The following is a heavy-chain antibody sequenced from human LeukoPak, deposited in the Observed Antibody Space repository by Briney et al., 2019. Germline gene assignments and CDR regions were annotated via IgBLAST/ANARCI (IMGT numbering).Heavy chain of an antibody. CDR3: TRDSF. CDR1: GFTFSNYG. CDR2: ISYDGSNK. Sequence: GGSLRLSCAASGFTFSNYGMHWVRQAPGKGLEWVVVISYDGSNKYYADSVKGRFTISKDNAKNSLYLQMNSLTAEDTAVYYCTRDSFWGQGTLVTVSS. V-gene: IGHV3-30*03. J-gene: IGHJ4*02.